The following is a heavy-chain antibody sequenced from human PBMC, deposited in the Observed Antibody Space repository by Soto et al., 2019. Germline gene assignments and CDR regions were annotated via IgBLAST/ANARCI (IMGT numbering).Heavy chain of an antibody. CDR2: ISYDGSNK. Sequence: GGSLRLSCAASGFTFSSYGMHWVRQAPGKGLEWVAVISYDGSNKYYADSVKGRFTISRDNSKNTLYLQMNSLRAEDTAVYYCARTSAAGKYYYGMDVWGQGTTVTVSS. J-gene: IGHJ6*02. CDR1: GFTFSSYG. V-gene: IGHV3-30*03. CDR3: ARTSAAGKYYYGMDV. D-gene: IGHD6-13*01.